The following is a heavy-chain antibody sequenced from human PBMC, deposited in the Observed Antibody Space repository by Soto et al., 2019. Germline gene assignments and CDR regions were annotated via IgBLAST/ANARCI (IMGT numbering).Heavy chain of an antibody. CDR2: IYYSGST. CDR3: AREAVAGNLVRFDP. CDR1: GGSISSGGYY. D-gene: IGHD6-19*01. V-gene: IGHV4-31*03. Sequence: SETLSLTCTVSGGSISSGGYYWSWIRQHPGKGLEWIGYIYYSGSTYYNPSLKSRVTISVDTSKNQFSLKLSSVTAADTAVYYCAREAVAGNLVRFDPWGQGTLVTVSS. J-gene: IGHJ5*02.